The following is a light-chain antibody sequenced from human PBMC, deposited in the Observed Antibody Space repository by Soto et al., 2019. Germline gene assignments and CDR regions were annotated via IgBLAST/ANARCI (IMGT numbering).Light chain of an antibody. J-gene: IGKJ3*01. CDR3: QQSYSSFFT. CDR1: QSISSH. Sequence: DIQMTQSPSSLSASVGDGVTITCRASQSISSHLNWYQQKPGKAPKLLIYTASSLQIGVPSRFSGSGSGTDFTLSISSLQPEDFAAYYCQQSYSSFFTFGPGTKVDIK. CDR2: TAS. V-gene: IGKV1-39*01.